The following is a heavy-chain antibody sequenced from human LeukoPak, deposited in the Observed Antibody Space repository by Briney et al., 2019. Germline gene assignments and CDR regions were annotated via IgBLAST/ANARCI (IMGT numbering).Heavy chain of an antibody. J-gene: IGHJ4*02. Sequence: ASVKVSCKASGYTFTSYYMHWVRQAPGQGLEWMGIINPSGGSTSYAQKFQGRVTMTRDTSTSTVYMELSSLRSEDTAVYYCARCGEPSYDILTGYSRFDYWGQGTLVTVSS. CDR3: ARCGEPSYDILTGYSRFDY. V-gene: IGHV1-46*01. CDR1: GYTFTSYY. D-gene: IGHD3-9*01. CDR2: INPSGGST.